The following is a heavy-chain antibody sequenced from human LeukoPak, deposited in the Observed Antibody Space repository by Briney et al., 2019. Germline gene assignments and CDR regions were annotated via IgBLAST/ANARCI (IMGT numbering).Heavy chain of an antibody. D-gene: IGHD2-21*01. CDR3: ARADPLHGGPYLIGP. J-gene: IGHJ5*02. Sequence: GASVKVSCKASGYSFNDYYMHWVRQAPGQGLEWMGWINPNSGGTNSAQKFQGRVTMTRDTSITTVYMEVSWLTSDDTAIYYCARADPLHGGPYLIGPWGQGTLVTVSS. CDR1: GYSFNDYY. CDR2: INPNSGGT. V-gene: IGHV1-2*02.